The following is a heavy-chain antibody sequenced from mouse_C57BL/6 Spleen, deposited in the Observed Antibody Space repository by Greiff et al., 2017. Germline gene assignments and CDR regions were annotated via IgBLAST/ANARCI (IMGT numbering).Heavy chain of an antibody. CDR2: INPNYGTT. D-gene: IGHD2-1*01. CDR3: GRGRLGNYDDMDD. V-gene: IGHV1-39*01. J-gene: IGHJ4*01. CDR1: GYSFTDYN. Sequence: EVQLQQSGPELVKPGASVKISCKASGYSFTDYNMNWVKQSPGKSLEWIGVINPNYGTTSYNQKFKGKATLTVDQSSSTAYMQLNSLTSEDAAVYYCGRGRLGNYDDMDDWGKGTSVTVSS.